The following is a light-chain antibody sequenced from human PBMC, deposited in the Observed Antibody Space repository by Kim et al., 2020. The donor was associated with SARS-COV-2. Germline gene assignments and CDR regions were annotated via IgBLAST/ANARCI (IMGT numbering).Light chain of an antibody. J-gene: IGKJ4*01. V-gene: IGKV1-16*02. CDR2: AAS. CDR1: QGITSA. CDR3: QQYDNYPIT. Sequence: DIQMTQSPSSLSASVGDRVTITCRASQGITSALAWLQQKPGKAPKSLIYAASRLQSGVPSKFSGSGSGTNFSLTISSLQPEDFATYYCQQYDNYPITFGGGTKLEIK.